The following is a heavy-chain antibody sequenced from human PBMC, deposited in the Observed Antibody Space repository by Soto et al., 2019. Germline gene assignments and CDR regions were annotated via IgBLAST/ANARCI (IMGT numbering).Heavy chain of an antibody. J-gene: IGHJ3*02. CDR2: IMPGSSHI. Sequence: EVQLVESGGGLVQPGGSLRLTCAASGFTFSIYSMNWVCEAPGEGLEWVSYIMPGSSHIFYADSVKGRFTIPRDKAKNSLYLQMNSLRAENTVLYYRAMEKLWAASVPTFDIWGKGTMLTVSS. V-gene: IGHV3-48*01. CDR3: AMEKLWAASVPTFDI. CDR1: GFTFSIYS. D-gene: IGHD2-15*01.